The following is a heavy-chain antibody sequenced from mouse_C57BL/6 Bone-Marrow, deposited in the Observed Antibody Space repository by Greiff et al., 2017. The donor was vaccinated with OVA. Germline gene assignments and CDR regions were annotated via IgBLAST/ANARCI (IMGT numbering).Heavy chain of an antibody. CDR2: ISDGGSYT. CDR3: ARDRDDLDYFGY. V-gene: IGHV5-4*01. J-gene: IGHJ2*01. Sequence: EVKVVESGGGLVKPGGSLKLSCAASGFTFSSYAMSWVRQTPEKRLEWVATISDGGSYTYYPDNVKGRFTIARDNAKNNLYLQMSHLKSEDTAMYYCARDRDDLDYFGYWGQGTTLTVSS. CDR1: GFTFSSYA. D-gene: IGHD2-4*01.